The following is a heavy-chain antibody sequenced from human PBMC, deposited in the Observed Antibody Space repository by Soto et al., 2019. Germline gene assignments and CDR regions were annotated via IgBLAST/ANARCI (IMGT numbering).Heavy chain of an antibody. CDR3: ARGDSTDCSNGVCSFFYNHDMDV. CDR1: KYRFTDYR. D-gene: IGHD2-8*01. J-gene: IGHJ6*02. Sequence: SVKVSSTAYKYRFTDYRVHWVRQAPGQGLEWLGRINPKSGGTSTAQKFQGWVTMTTDTSISTASMELTRLTSDDTAIYYCARGDSTDCSNGVCSFFYNHDMDVWGQGTTVTVSS. CDR2: INPKSGGT. V-gene: IGHV1-2*04.